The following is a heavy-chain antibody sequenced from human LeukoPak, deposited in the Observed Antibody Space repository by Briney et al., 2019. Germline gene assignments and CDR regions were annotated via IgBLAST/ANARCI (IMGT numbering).Heavy chain of an antibody. V-gene: IGHV4-34*01. CDR1: GGSFSGYY. CDR3: ARTLAVAATPKNYFDY. Sequence: PSQTLSLTCAVYGGSFSGYYWSWIRQPPGKWLEWIGEINHSGRTNYHPSLKSRATISVEPAKNQCSLKLSPVTAADTAVYYCARTLAVAATPKNYFDYWGQGTLVTVSS. J-gene: IGHJ4*02. CDR2: INHSGRT. D-gene: IGHD6-19*01.